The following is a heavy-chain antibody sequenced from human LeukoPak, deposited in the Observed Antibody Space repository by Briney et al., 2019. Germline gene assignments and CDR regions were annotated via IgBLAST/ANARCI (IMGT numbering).Heavy chain of an antibody. CDR3: ARVSSSSYPSYYFDY. D-gene: IGHD6-13*01. V-gene: IGHV4-59*01. J-gene: IGHJ4*02. Sequence: PSETLSLTCTVSGGSISSYYWSWIQQPPGKGLEWIGYIYYSGSTNYNPSLKSRVTISVDTSKNQFSLKLSSVTAADTAVYYCARVSSSSYPSYYFDYWGQGTLVTVSS. CDR1: GGSISSYY. CDR2: IYYSGST.